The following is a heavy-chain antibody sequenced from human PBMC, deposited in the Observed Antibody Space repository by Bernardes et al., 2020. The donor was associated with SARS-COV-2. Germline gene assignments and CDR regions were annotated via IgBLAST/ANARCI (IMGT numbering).Heavy chain of an antibody. CDR2: IYTSGST. V-gene: IGHV4-4*07. J-gene: IGHJ2*01. CDR1: GGSISSYY. D-gene: IGHD4-17*01. Sequence: SETLSLTCTVSGGSISSYYWRWIRQPAGKGLEWIGRIYTSGSTNYNPSLKSRVTMSVDTTKNQSSLKLSSVTAADTAVYYCARVDYGDHYWYFDLWGRDTLVTVSS. CDR3: ARVDYGDHYWYFDL.